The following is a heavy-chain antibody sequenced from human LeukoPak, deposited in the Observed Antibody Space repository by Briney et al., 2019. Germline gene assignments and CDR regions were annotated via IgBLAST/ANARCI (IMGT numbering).Heavy chain of an antibody. Sequence: GESLKISCKAAGYSFTSYWNGWVRQMPGKGLEWMGVIYPSDSDTRYSPSFQGQVTISADKSTSTAYLQWDSLKASDTAMYYCARATTGTRMVDYWGQGALVTVSS. CDR2: IYPSDSDT. J-gene: IGHJ4*02. CDR1: GYSFTSYW. V-gene: IGHV5-51*01. D-gene: IGHD1-7*01. CDR3: ARATTGTRMVDY.